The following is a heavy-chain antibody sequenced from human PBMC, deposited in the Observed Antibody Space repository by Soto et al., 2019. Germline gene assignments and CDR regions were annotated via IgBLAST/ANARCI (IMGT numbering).Heavy chain of an antibody. CDR3: ARDMSDTATYYYYYGMDV. V-gene: IGHV3-30-3*01. CDR2: ISYDGSNK. D-gene: IGHD5-18*01. J-gene: IGHJ6*02. CDR1: GFTFSSYA. Sequence: GGSLRLSCAASGFTFSSYAMHWVRQAPGKGLEWVAVISYDGSNKYYADSVKGRFTISRDNSKNTLYLQMNSLRAEDTAVYYCARDMSDTATYYYYYGMDVWGQGTTVTVSS.